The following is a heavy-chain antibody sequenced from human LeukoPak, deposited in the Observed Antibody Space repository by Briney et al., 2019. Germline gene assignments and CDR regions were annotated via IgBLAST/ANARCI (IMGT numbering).Heavy chain of an antibody. CDR2: IYYSGST. CDR3: ARLGAARSDFDY. J-gene: IGHJ4*02. CDR1: GGSISSYY. D-gene: IGHD3-3*01. V-gene: IGHV4-59*08. Sequence: SETLSLTCTVPGGSISSYYWSWIRQPPGKGLEWIGYIYYSGSTNYNPPLKSRVTISVDTSKNQFSLKLSSVTAADTAVYYCARLGAARSDFDYWGQGTLVTVSS.